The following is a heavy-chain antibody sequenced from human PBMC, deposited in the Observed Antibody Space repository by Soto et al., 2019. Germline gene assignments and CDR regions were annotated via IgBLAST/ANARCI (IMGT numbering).Heavy chain of an antibody. CDR3: AKLRYGGPQRDFEY. CDR2: IYYSGST. Sequence: SSQTLSLTCIVSGGSISSYYSNWLRQPPGKGLEWIGYIYYSGSTNYNPSLKSRVTISVDTSKNQLSLKLSSVTAADTAVYYCAKLRYGGPQRDFEYWGQGTLVTVSS. D-gene: IGHD1-1*01. CDR1: GGSISSYY. J-gene: IGHJ4*02. V-gene: IGHV4-59*01.